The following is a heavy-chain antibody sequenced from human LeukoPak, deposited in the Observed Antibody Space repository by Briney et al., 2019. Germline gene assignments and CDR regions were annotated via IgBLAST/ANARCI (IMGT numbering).Heavy chain of an antibody. D-gene: IGHD2-2*01. CDR3: ARDRVVVVPAARRSGRWFDP. CDR2: ISSSGSAI. CDR1: GFTFSDYY. Sequence: PGGSLRLSCAASGFTFSDYYMSWIRQAPGKGLEWVSYISSSGSAIYYADSVKGRFTISRDNAKNSLYLQMNSLRAEDTAVYYCARDRVVVVPAARRSGRWFDPWGQGTLVTVSS. V-gene: IGHV3-11*01. J-gene: IGHJ5*02.